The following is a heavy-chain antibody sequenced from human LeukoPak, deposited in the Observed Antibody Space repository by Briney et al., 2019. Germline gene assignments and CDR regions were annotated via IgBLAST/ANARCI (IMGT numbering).Heavy chain of an antibody. V-gene: IGHV4-34*01. J-gene: IGHJ4*02. CDR3: ARGRRQLVRSWGY. CDR1: GGSFTGYY. CDR2: ISHRGST. D-gene: IGHD6-13*01. Sequence: SETLSLTCAVYGGSFTGYYWSWIRQPPGKGLGWSGEISHRGSTNYNPSIKSLITISVYTSKNQFSLKLTSVTAADTAVYYCARGRRQLVRSWGYWGQGTLVTVSS.